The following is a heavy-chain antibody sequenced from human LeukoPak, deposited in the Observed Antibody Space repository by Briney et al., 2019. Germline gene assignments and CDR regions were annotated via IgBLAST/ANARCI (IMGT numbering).Heavy chain of an antibody. CDR1: GYTFTSYY. CDR2: INPSGGST. Sequence: ASVKVSCKASGYTFTSYYMHWVRQAHGQGLEWMGIINPSGGSTSYAQKFQGRVTITRDMSTSTVYMELSSLRSEDTAVYYCARADFGGNSGAFDIWGQGTMVTVSS. D-gene: IGHD4-23*01. CDR3: ARADFGGNSGAFDI. J-gene: IGHJ3*02. V-gene: IGHV1-46*01.